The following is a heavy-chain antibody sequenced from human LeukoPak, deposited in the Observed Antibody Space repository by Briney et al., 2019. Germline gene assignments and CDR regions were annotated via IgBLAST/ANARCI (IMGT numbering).Heavy chain of an antibody. CDR3: ARDVTRQVMDV. J-gene: IGHJ6*02. D-gene: IGHD2-15*01. CDR2: IYYSGST. CDR1: GGSISSSSYY. V-gene: IGHV4-39*07. Sequence: SETLSLTCTVSGGSISSSSYYWGWIRQPPGKGLEWIGSIYYSGSTYYNPSLKSRVTISVDTSKNQFSLEMRSVTAADTAVYYCARDVTRQVMDVWGQGTTVTVSS.